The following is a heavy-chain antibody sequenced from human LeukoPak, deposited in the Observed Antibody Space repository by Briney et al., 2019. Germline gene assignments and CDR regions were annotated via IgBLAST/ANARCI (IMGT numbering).Heavy chain of an antibody. CDR3: ARYIGSGSSYYYYGMDV. J-gene: IGHJ6*02. CDR1: GGSIRSYY. D-gene: IGHD1-26*01. V-gene: IGHV4-34*01. CDR2: INHSGST. Sequence: SETLSLTCSVSGGSIRSYYWNWIRQPPGKGLEWIGEINHSGSTNYNPSLKSRVTISVDTSKNQLSLKLSSVTAADTAVYYCARYIGSGSSYYYYGMDVWGQGTTVTVSS.